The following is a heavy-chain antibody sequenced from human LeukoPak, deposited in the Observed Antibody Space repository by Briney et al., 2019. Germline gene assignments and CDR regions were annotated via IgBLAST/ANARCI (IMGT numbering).Heavy chain of an antibody. CDR1: GGSISSGGYY. D-gene: IGHD1-26*01. J-gene: IGHJ6*04. V-gene: IGHV4-31*03. CDR2: IYYSGST. Sequence: SQTLSLTCTVSGGSISSGGYYWSWIRQHPGKGLEWVGYIYYSGSTYYNPSLKSRVTISVDTSKNQFSLKLSSVTAADTAVYYCASQWGSGNYGMDVWGKGTTVTVSS. CDR3: ASQWGSGNYGMDV.